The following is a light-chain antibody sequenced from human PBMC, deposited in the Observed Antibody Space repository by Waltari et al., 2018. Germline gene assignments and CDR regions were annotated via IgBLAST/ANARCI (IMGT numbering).Light chain of an antibody. CDR2: GAS. CDR3: QQLHSYPPT. CDR1: QGISSY. J-gene: IGKJ1*01. V-gene: IGKV1-9*01. Sequence: IQLTQSPSSLSASVGDRVTITCRASQGISSYLAWYQHKPGEAPKLLIYGASALQSGVPSRFSGSGSGTDFTLTINSLQPEDFTTYYCQQLHSYPPTFGQGTKVEIK.